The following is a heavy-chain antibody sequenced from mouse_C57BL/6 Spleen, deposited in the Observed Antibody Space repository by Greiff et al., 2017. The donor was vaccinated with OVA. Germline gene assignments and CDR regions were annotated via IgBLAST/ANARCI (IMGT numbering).Heavy chain of an antibody. J-gene: IGHJ2*01. CDR3: ARGEDGYFDY. CDR1: GYSITSGYY. D-gene: IGHD2-3*01. CDR2: ISYDGSN. V-gene: IGHV3-6*01. Sequence: EVQLQQSGPGLVKPSQSLSLTCSVTGYSITSGYYWNWIRQLPGNKLEWMGYISYDGSNNYNPSLKNRISITRDTSKNQFFLKLNSVTTEDTATYYCARGEDGYFDYWGQGTTLTVSS.